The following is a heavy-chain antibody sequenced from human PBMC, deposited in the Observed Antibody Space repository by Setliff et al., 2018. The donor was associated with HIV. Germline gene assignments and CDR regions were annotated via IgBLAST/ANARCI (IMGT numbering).Heavy chain of an antibody. CDR2: ISPDGSAT. V-gene: IGHV3-7*01. Sequence: GGSLRLSCAASGFTFSSAWMGWVRQAPAKGLEWVANISPDGSATYYVDSVKGRFTISRDTAKNSLYLQMNSLRAEDTAVYYCARDGSVSNTYYYYMDVWGKGTTVTVSS. D-gene: IGHD1-26*01. J-gene: IGHJ6*03. CDR3: ARDGSVSNTYYYYMDV. CDR1: GFTFSSAW.